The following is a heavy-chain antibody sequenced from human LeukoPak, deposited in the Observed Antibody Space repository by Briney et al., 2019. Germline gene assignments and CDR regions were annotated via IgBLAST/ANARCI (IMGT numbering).Heavy chain of an antibody. V-gene: IGHV3-23*01. CDR1: GFTFSSYA. CDR3: AKDHDSSSWRDNWFDP. CDR2: ISGSGGST. D-gene: IGHD6-13*01. J-gene: IGHJ5*02. Sequence: GGSLRLSCAASGFTFSSYAMSWVRQAPGKGLEWVSAISGSGGSTNYAASVKGRFTISRDNSKNTLYLQMNSLRAEDTAVYYCAKDHDSSSWRDNWFDPWGQGSLVTVSS.